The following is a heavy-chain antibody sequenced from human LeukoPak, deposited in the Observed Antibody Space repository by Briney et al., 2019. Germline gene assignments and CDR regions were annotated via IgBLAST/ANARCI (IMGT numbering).Heavy chain of an antibody. V-gene: IGHV3-66*01. Sequence: GGSLRLSCAASGFTVSSNYMSWVRQAPGKGLEWVSVIYSGGSTYYADSVKGRFTISRDSSKNTLYLQMNSLRAEDTAVYYCARTRSYYYYGMDVWGQGTTVTVSS. J-gene: IGHJ6*02. CDR1: GFTVSSNY. CDR2: IYSGGST. CDR3: ARTRSYYYYGMDV. D-gene: IGHD5-24*01.